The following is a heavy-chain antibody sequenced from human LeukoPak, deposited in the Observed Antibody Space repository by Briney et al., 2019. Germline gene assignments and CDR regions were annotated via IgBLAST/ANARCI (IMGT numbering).Heavy chain of an antibody. J-gene: IGHJ4*02. CDR1: GGSFSGYY. V-gene: IGHV4-34*01. D-gene: IGHD6-6*01. CDR3: ARAGFALAPHRGTPFDY. CDR2: INHSGST. Sequence: PSETLSLTCAVYGGSFSGYYWSWIRQPPGKGLEWIGEINHSGSTNYNPSLKSRVTISVDTSKNQFSLKLSSVTAADTAVYYCARAGFALAPHRGTPFDYWGQGTLVTVSS.